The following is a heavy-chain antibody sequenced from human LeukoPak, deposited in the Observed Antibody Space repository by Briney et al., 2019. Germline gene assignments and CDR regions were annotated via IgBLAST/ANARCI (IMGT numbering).Heavy chain of an antibody. CDR3: AKDSTHYRVWDDYDSTGLTY. CDR1: GFTFSDYY. CDR2: ISSSGYTI. V-gene: IGHV3-11*04. Sequence: PGGSLRLSCAASGFTFSDYYMHWIRQAPGKGLEWVSYISSSGYTIYYADSVKGRFTISRDNSKNTLYLQMNSLRAEDTAVYYCAKDSTHYRVWDDYDSTGLTYWGQGTLVTVSS. J-gene: IGHJ4*02. D-gene: IGHD3-22*01.